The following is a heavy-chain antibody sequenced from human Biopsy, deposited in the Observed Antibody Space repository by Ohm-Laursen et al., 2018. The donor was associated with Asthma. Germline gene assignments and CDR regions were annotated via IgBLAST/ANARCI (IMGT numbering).Heavy chain of an antibody. CDR1: GDSFSNYA. V-gene: IGHV1-69*13. CDR3: ARGYSGSDRIVYYYSGLEV. J-gene: IGHJ6*02. Sequence: SVKVSCKVSGDSFSNYAISWVRQAPGQGLGWMGGLIPVLGTPDHAQMFEGRVTITADESTSTAYMELSSLSSEDTAVYYCARGYSGSDRIVYYYSGLEVWGQGTTVTVSS. D-gene: IGHD5-12*01. CDR2: LIPVLGTP.